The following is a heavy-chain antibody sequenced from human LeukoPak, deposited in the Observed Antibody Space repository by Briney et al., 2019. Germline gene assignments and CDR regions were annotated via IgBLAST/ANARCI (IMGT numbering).Heavy chain of an antibody. Sequence: SETLSLTCTVSGGSISSSSYYWGWIRQPPGKGLEWIGSIYYSGSTYYNTSLKSRVTISVDTSKNQFSLKLSSVTAADTAFYYSVRRRHTIYDFWGQGTLVTVSS. CDR1: GGSISSSSYY. V-gene: IGHV4-39*07. J-gene: IGHJ4*02. CDR2: IYYSGST. D-gene: IGHD3-9*01. CDR3: VRRRHTIYDF.